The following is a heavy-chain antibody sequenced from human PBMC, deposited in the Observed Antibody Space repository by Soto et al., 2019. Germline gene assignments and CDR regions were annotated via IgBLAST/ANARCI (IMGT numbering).Heavy chain of an antibody. CDR3: ASLANYEGDY. Sequence: GASVKVSCKAFGYIFTSYYMHWVRQAPGQGLEWMGIINPSGGSTSYAQKFQGRVTMTRDTSTSTVYMELSSLRSEDTAVYYCASLANYEGDYWGQGTLVTVSS. J-gene: IGHJ4*02. CDR1: GYIFTSYY. V-gene: IGHV1-46*03. CDR2: INPSGGST. D-gene: IGHD3-22*01.